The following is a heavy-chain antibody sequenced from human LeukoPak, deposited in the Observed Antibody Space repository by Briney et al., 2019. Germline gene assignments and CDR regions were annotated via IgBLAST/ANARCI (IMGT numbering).Heavy chain of an antibody. CDR3: ARAELPGSTGHYYGFDY. CDR2: ISYDGRNK. D-gene: IGHD3-22*01. J-gene: IGHJ4*02. V-gene: IGHV3-30*04. Sequence: HPGGSLRLSCAASGFTFSSYAMHWVRQAPGKGLEWVAVISYDGRNKYYTDSVKGRFTISRDNSKNPLYLQMNSLRAEDTAVYYCARAELPGSTGHYYGFDYWGQGTLVTVSS. CDR1: GFTFSSYA.